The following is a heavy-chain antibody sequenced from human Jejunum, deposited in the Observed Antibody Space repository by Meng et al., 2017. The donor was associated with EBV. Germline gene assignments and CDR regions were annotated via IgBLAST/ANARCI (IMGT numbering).Heavy chain of an antibody. CDR2: INTKTGNP. Sequence: QVQLVQSGSELREPXASVKISCXTSGYTFHMHAMNWVRQTPGQGFEWMGWINTKTGNPVYAKDFTGRFVFSLDTSVSTAYLQISGLTTEDTAIYYCVRGRLGFDYFVGVDYWGLGTLVTVSS. CDR1: GYTFHMHA. CDR3: VRGRLGFDYFVGVDY. J-gene: IGHJ4*02. V-gene: IGHV7-4-1*02. D-gene: IGHD3-9*01.